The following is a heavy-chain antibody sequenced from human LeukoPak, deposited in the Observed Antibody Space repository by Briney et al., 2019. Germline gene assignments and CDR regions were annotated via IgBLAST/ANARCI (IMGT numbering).Heavy chain of an antibody. D-gene: IGHD6-6*01. Sequence: GLSLQISCKGSGYIFSTYWIGWVRPMPGKGLEWMAIIYPGDSETIYSPSFQGQATISVDKSISTAYLQWSSLRASDTAMYYCARHTKYSSPSRVFDYWGPGTLVNVTS. CDR2: IYPGDSET. CDR3: ARHTKYSSPSRVFDY. V-gene: IGHV5-51*01. J-gene: IGHJ4*02. CDR1: GYIFSTYW.